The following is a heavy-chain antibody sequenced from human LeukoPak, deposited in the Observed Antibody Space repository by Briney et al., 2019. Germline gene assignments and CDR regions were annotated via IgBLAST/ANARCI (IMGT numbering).Heavy chain of an antibody. J-gene: IGHJ4*02. CDR1: GGSTSSGSYY. CDR2: IYTSGST. V-gene: IGHV4-61*02. CDR3: ARVTTGGYYNY. Sequence: SETLSLTCSVSGGSTSSGSYYWSWIRQPAGKGLEWIGRIYTSGSTNYNPSLKSRVTMSFDASNNQFSLRLSSVTAADTAVYYCARVTTGGYYNYWGQGTLVTVSS. D-gene: IGHD3-22*01.